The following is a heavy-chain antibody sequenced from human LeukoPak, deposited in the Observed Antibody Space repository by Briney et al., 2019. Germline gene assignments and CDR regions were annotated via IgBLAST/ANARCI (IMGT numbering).Heavy chain of an antibody. CDR2: IYYSGST. D-gene: IGHD3-9*01. J-gene: IGHJ5*02. V-gene: IGHV4-59*01. CDR3: AREKPDILTADP. CDR1: GGSLSSYY. Sequence: PSETLSLTCTVSGGSLSSYYWSWIRQPPGKGLEWIGYIYYSGSTNYNPSLKSRVTISVDTSKNQFSLKLSSVTAADTAVYYCAREKPDILTADPWGQGTLVTVSS.